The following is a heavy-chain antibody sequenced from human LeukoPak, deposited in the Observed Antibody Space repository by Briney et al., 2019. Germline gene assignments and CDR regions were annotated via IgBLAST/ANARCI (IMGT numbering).Heavy chain of an antibody. CDR1: GFTFSSYG. CDR3: ARGRFGESFY. D-gene: IGHD3-16*01. J-gene: IGHJ4*02. Sequence: PGGSLRLSCAASGFTFSSYGMHWVRHAPGKGLEWVAFIRYDGSNKYYADSVKGRFTISRDNSKNTLYLQMNSLRAEDTAVYCCARGRFGESFYWGQGTLVTVSS. CDR2: IRYDGSNK. V-gene: IGHV3-30*02.